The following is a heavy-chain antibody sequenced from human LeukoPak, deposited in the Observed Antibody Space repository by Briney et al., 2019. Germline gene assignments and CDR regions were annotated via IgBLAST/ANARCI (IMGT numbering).Heavy chain of an antibody. V-gene: IGHV3-7*01. CDR3: ARVDGAMTTAPYFDY. CDR1: GFTFSNYW. CDR2: IKQDGSEK. D-gene: IGHD4-17*01. J-gene: IGHJ4*02. Sequence: GGSLRPSCAASGFTFSNYWMSWVRQAPGKGLEWVANIKQDGSEKYYVDSVKGRFTISRDNAKNSLYLQLSSLRAEDTAVYYCARVDGAMTTAPYFDYWGQGTPVTVSS.